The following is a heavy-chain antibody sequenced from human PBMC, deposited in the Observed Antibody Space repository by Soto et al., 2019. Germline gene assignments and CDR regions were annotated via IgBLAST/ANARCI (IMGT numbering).Heavy chain of an antibody. V-gene: IGHV3-23*01. J-gene: IGHJ4*02. D-gene: IGHD4-4*01. CDR3: AKLLRPGLQFFDF. CDR2: ISSSGDHT. CDR1: GFTFSGYA. Sequence: GGSLRLSCAASGFTFSGYAMSWVRQAPGKGLDWVSAISSSGDHTFYADSVKGRFTISRDNSKNTLYLQVNSLRAGDTAVYYCAKLLRPGLQFFDFWGQGTLVTVSS.